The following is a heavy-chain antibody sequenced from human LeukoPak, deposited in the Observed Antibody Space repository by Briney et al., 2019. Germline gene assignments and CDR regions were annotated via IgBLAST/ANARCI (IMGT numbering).Heavy chain of an antibody. D-gene: IGHD2-2*01. CDR2: ISSSSSTI. Sequence: GGSLRLSCAASGFTFSSYSMNWVRQAPGKGLEWGSYISSSSSTIYYADSVKGRFTISRDNAKNSLYLQMNSLRAEDTAVYYCARDEEGYCSSTSCGSFDYWGQGTLVTVSS. CDR3: ARDEEGYCSSTSCGSFDY. J-gene: IGHJ4*02. V-gene: IGHV3-48*01. CDR1: GFTFSSYS.